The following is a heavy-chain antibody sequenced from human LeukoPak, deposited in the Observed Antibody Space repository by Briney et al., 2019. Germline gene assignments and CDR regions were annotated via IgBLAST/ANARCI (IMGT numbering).Heavy chain of an antibody. CDR2: INHSGST. D-gene: IGHD1-26*01. CDR1: GGSFSGYY. CDR3: ARDDGGSSRGDFDY. V-gene: IGHV4-34*01. Sequence: PSVTLSLTCAVYGGSFSGYYWSWIRQPPGKGLEWIGEINHSGSTNYNPSLKSRVTISVDTSKNQFSLKLSSVTAADTAVYYCARDDGGSSRGDFDYWGQGTLVTVSS. J-gene: IGHJ4*02.